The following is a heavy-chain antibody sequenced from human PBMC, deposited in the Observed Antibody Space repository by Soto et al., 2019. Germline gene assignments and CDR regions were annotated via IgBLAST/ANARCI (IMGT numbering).Heavy chain of an antibody. J-gene: IGHJ3*02. V-gene: IGHV4-61*01. CDR1: GGSVSSGSYY. CDR3: ARGSPRVALTGTRAFDI. D-gene: IGHD6-19*01. CDR2: IYDSGST. Sequence: SETLSLTCSVSGGSVSSGSYYWNWIRQPPGKGLEWIGYIYDSGSTNYNPSLKSRVTISVDTSKNQFSLKLRSMTAADTAVYYCARGSPRVALTGTRAFDICGQGTMVTVSS.